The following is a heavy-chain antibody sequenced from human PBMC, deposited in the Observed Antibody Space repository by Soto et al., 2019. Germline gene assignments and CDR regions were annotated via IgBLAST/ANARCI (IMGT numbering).Heavy chain of an antibody. CDR1: GFTFSSYS. V-gene: IGHV3-21*01. CDR2: ISSSSSYI. J-gene: IGHJ4*01. D-gene: IGHD5-18*01. CDR3: ASANPSYAYYFDY. Sequence: GGSLRLSCAASGFTFSSYSMNWVRQAPGKGLEWVSSISSSSSYIYYADSVKGRFTISRDNAKNSLYLQMNSLRAEDTAVYYCASANPSYAYYFDYWGHGTLVTVSS.